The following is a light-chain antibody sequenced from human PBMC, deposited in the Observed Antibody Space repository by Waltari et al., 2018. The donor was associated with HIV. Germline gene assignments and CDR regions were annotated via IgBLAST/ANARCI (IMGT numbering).Light chain of an antibody. J-gene: IGLJ2*01. V-gene: IGLV2-23*02. CDR3: CAYAGSTTYVI. CDR1: SSDDGGYNL. Sequence: QSALTQPASVSGSPGQSITISCNGTSSDDGGYNLVSWYQQHPGKAPKLMIYEVSKRPSVVSNRFSGSKSGNTASLTISGLQAEDEADYYCCAYAGSTTYVIFGGGTKLTVL. CDR2: EVS.